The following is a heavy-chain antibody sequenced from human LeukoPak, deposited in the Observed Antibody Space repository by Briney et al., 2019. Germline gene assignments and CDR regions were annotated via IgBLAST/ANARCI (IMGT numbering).Heavy chain of an antibody. J-gene: IGHJ4*02. CDR1: GFTFSSYS. V-gene: IGHV3-21*01. D-gene: IGHD5-24*01. Sequence: GGSLRLSCAASGFTFSSYSTNWVRQAPGKGLEWVSSISSSSSYIYYADSVKGRFTISRDNAKNSLYLQMNSLRAEDTAVYFCARYVSDGYNAPFDSWGQGTLVTASS. CDR2: ISSSSSYI. CDR3: ARYVSDGYNAPFDS.